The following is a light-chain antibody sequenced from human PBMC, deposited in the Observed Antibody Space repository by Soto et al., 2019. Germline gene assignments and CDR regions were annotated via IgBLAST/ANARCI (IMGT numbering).Light chain of an antibody. Sequence: DIQMTQSASTLSASEGVRVTISCRASQSVSIWLAWYQQKPGRAPKLLIYKSSILESGVPSRFSGSGSGTEFTLTISSLQPDDFATYYCQQFNTSPWTFGQGTKVEIK. CDR1: QSVSIW. V-gene: IGKV1-5*03. CDR2: KSS. CDR3: QQFNTSPWT. J-gene: IGKJ1*01.